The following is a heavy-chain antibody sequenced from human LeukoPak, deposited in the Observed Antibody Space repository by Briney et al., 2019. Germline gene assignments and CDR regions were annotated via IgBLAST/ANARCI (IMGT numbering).Heavy chain of an antibody. D-gene: IGHD6-13*01. Sequence: PSETLSLTCTVSGGSISSSSYYWGWIRQPPGKGLEWIGSIYYSGSTYYNPSLKSRVTISVDTSKNQFSLKLSSVTAADTAVYYCATILGVVLTYSSWGQGTLVTISS. CDR2: IYYSGST. CDR1: GGSISSSSYY. V-gene: IGHV4-39*07. J-gene: IGHJ4*02. CDR3: ATILGVVLTYSS.